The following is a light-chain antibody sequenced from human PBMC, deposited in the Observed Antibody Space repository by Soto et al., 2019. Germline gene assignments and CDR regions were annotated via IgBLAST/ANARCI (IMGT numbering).Light chain of an antibody. CDR3: GTWDSSLSAVI. J-gene: IGLJ2*01. Sequence: QSVLTQPPSVSAAPGQTVTISCSGSSSNIGNNYVSWYQQLPGTAPKLLIYDNTQRPSGIPDRFSGSKSGTSATLAITGLQTGDEADYDCGTWDSSLSAVIFGGGNKLTVL. V-gene: IGLV1-51*01. CDR1: SSNIGNNY. CDR2: DNT.